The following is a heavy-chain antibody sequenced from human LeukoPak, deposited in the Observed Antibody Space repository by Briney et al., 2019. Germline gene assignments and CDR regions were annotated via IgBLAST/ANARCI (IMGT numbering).Heavy chain of an antibody. J-gene: IGHJ4*02. V-gene: IGHV3-48*03. D-gene: IGHD5-18*01. Sequence: GGSLRLSCAASGFTFSSYEMNWVRQAPGKGLEWVSYISSSGSTIYYADSVKGRFTISRDNAKNSLYLQMNSLRAEDTAVYYCARDKSGRNSYEFDCWGQGTLVTVSS. CDR2: ISSSGSTI. CDR3: ARDKSGRNSYEFDC. CDR1: GFTFSSYE.